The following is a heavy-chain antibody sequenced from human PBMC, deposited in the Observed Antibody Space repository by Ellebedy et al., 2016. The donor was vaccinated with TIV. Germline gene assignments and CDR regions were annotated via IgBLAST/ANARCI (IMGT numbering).Heavy chain of an antibody. V-gene: IGHV1-24*01. CDR1: GYTLTELS. CDR2: FDPEDGET. J-gene: IGHJ4*02. D-gene: IGHD6-19*01. CDR3: ATESRDSSGWYWGPHYFDY. Sequence: AASVKVSCKVSGYTLTELSMHWVRQAPGKGLEWMGGFDPEDGETIYAQKFQGRVTMTEDTSTDTAYMELSSLGSEDTAVYYCATESRDSSGWYWGPHYFDYWGQGTLVTVSS.